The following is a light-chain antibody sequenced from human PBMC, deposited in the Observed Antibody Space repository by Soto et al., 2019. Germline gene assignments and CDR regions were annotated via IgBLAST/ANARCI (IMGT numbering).Light chain of an antibody. Sequence: DIQMTQTPSSLSASVGDRVTITCRASQSINSYLNWYQQKRGKAPKLLIYAASSLQSGVPSRFSGSGSGTHFTLTISSLQPEDFATYYCQQGYSTPRTFGQGTKVDIK. CDR2: AAS. J-gene: IGKJ1*01. V-gene: IGKV1-39*01. CDR1: QSINSY. CDR3: QQGYSTPRT.